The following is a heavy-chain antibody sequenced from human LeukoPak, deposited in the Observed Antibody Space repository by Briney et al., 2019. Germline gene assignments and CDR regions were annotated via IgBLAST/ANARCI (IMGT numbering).Heavy chain of an antibody. Sequence: SETLSLTCSVSGYSVSSGFYWGWIRQPPGKGLEWIGSIYYSGGTYYNPSLKSRVTMSVDTSKNQFSLKLTSVTAADTAVYYCAREDAQEGTNAFDIWGQGTMVTVSS. CDR1: GYSVSSGFY. V-gene: IGHV4-38-2*02. CDR3: AREDAQEGTNAFDI. J-gene: IGHJ3*02. D-gene: IGHD2-2*01. CDR2: IYYSGGT.